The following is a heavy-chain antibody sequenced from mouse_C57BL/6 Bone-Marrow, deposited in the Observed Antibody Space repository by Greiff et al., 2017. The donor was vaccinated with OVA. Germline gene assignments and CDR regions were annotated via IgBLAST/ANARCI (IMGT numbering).Heavy chain of an antibody. V-gene: IGHV1-85*01. CDR2: IYPRDGST. Sequence: VQLQQSGPELVKPGASVKLSCKASGYTFTSYDINWVKQRPGQGLEWIGWIYPRDGSTKYNEKFKGKATLTVDTSSSTAYMELHSLTSEDSAVYFCARHYYGSSLAWFAYWGQGTLVTVSA. CDR3: ARHYYGSSLAWFAY. J-gene: IGHJ3*01. CDR1: GYTFTSYD. D-gene: IGHD1-1*01.